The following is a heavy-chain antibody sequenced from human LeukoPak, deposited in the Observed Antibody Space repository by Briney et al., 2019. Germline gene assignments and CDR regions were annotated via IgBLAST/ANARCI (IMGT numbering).Heavy chain of an antibody. D-gene: IGHD3-3*01. Sequence: SETLSLTCTVSGGFISSYYWSWIRQPPGKGLDWMGYVYYSGSTNYNPSLKSRVSISVDTSKNPFSLKLSSVPAADSAVYYCARKRFSEWYFDYWGQGTLVTVSS. CDR2: VYYSGST. J-gene: IGHJ4*02. CDR1: GGFISSYY. CDR3: ARKRFSEWYFDY. V-gene: IGHV4-59*08.